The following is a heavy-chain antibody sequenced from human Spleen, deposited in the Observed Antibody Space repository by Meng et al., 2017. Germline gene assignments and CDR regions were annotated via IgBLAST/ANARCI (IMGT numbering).Heavy chain of an antibody. J-gene: IGHJ4*02. CDR2: INHSGST. CDR1: GGSFSDYY. V-gene: IGHV4-34*01. D-gene: IGHD6-19*01. Sequence: GSLRLSCVVSGGSFSDYYWSWIRQPPGKGLEWIGEINHSGSTNYNPSLESRATISVDTSQNNLSLKLSSVTAADTAVYYCARDLGQWLVTDWGQGTLVTVSS. CDR3: ARDLGQWLVTD.